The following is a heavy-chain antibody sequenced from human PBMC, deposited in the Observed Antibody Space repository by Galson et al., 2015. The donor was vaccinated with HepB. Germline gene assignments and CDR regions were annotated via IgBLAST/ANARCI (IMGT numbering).Heavy chain of an antibody. Sequence: SLRLSCAASGFTFSIYAMSWVRQAPGKGLEWVSGISESGGRTYYADSVKGRVTISRDNSKNTLYLQMNSLRAEDMAVYYCAKDLGNSGYDPLDYWGQGTLVTVSS. D-gene: IGHD5-12*01. CDR3: AKDLGNSGYDPLDY. V-gene: IGHV3-23*01. CDR1: GFTFSIYA. J-gene: IGHJ4*02. CDR2: ISESGGRT.